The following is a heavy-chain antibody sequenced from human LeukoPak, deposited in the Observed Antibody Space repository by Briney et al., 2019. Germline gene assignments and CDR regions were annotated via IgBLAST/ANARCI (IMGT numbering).Heavy chain of an antibody. J-gene: IGHJ4*02. CDR1: RGTFSSYA. Sequence: SVKVSCKASRGTFSSYAVSWVRQAPGQGLEWMGGIIPIFGTANYAQKFQGRVTITADESTSTAYMELSSLRSEDTAVYYCAREITMVRAFDYWGQGTLVTVSS. V-gene: IGHV1-69*13. CDR2: IIPIFGTA. CDR3: AREITMVRAFDY. D-gene: IGHD3-10*01.